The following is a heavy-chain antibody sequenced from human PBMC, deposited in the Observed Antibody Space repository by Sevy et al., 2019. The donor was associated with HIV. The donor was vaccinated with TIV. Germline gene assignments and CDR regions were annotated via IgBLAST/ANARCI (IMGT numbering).Heavy chain of an antibody. D-gene: IGHD3-22*01. J-gene: IGHJ4*02. V-gene: IGHV1-24*01. CDR3: ATTKDYYEDSGSPFDY. Sequence: ASVKVSCKVSGYTLTKLSMHWVRQAPGKGLEWMGSFDPEDGETIYQQKLKGRVTMTEDTSPDTAYMELSSLRSEDTAVYYCATTKDYYEDSGSPFDYWGQGTLVTVSS. CDR1: GYTLTKLS. CDR2: FDPEDGET.